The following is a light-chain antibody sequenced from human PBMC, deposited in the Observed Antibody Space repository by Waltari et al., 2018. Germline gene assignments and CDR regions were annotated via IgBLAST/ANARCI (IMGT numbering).Light chain of an antibody. V-gene: IGKV3-20*01. CDR2: GAL. CDR3: QQYDTSPGT. CDR1: QRLNVAY. Sequence: ETVLTQSPGTLSLSPGEKAILSCRASQRLNVAYVAWYQHKSGQAPRLLIYGALYRAADIPERFSGSGSGTDFTLTITRLEPDDFAVYYCQQYDTSPGTFGQGTRLEMK. J-gene: IGKJ2*01.